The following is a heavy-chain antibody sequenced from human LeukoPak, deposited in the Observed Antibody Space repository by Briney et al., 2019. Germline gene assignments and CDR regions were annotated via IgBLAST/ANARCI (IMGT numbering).Heavy chain of an antibody. D-gene: IGHD2-2*01. CDR2: IIPIPGIA. CDR3: AIRGVVVVPAAKTVTTSLC. V-gene: IGHV1-69*04. J-gene: IGHJ4*02. Sequence: ASVKVSCKASGGTFSSYAISWVRQAPGQGLEWMGRIIPIPGIANYAQKFQGRVTITADKSTSTAYMELSSLRSEDTAVYYCAIRGVVVVPAAKTVTTSLCWGQGTLVTVSS. CDR1: GGTFSSYA.